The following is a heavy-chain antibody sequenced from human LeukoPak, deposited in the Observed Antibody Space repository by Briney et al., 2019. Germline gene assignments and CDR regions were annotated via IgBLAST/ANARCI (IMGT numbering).Heavy chain of an antibody. J-gene: IGHJ6*03. V-gene: IGHV3-53*01. D-gene: IGHD6-25*01. CDR2: IYAGGST. Sequence: GGSLRLSCAASGFTVSSNYMTWVRQAPGKGLEWVSVIYAGGSTYYADSVKGRFTISRDNSKNTLYLLMNNLRAEDAAVYYCARAQRGDYMDVWGKGTTVTISS. CDR1: GFTVSSNY. CDR3: ARAQRGDYMDV.